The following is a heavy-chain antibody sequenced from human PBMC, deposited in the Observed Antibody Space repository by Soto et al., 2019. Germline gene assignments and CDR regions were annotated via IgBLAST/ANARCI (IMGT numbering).Heavy chain of an antibody. Sequence: PGGSLRLSCAASGFTFSSYGMHWVRQAPGKGLEWVAVISYDGSNKYYADSVKGRFTISRDNSKNTLYLQMNSLRAEDTAVYYCASFPSTLLWDYWGQGTLVTVSS. CDR3: ASFPSTLLWDY. CDR1: GFTFSSYG. J-gene: IGHJ4*02. CDR2: ISYDGSNK. D-gene: IGHD3-10*01. V-gene: IGHV3-30*03.